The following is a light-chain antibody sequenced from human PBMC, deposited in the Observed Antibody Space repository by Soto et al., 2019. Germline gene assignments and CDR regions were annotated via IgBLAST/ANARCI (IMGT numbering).Light chain of an antibody. Sequence: DIQMTQSPSSVSASVGDRVTITCRASQGISSWLAWYQQKPGKAPKILIYASSSLQSEVPSKFSGSGSETDFTLDIRSPQPEDFATSYGQQAKSFRPALTFGGGTKVDI. J-gene: IGKJ4*01. CDR1: QGISSW. CDR2: ASS. CDR3: QQAKSFRPALT. V-gene: IGKV1D-12*01.